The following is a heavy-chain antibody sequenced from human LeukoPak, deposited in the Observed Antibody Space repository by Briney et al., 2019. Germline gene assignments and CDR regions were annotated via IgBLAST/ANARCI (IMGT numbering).Heavy chain of an antibody. Sequence: SETLSLTCTVSGASISSSTDYWGWIRQPPGKGLEWIANIYYSGSTYYNPSLKSRVTISADTSKNQFSLKLSSVTAADTAVYYCATTFGRTYYYDSSGIGNWGQGTLVTVSS. J-gene: IGHJ4*02. D-gene: IGHD3-22*01. CDR3: ATTFGRTYYYDSSGIGN. V-gene: IGHV4-39*01. CDR1: GASISSSTDY. CDR2: IYYSGST.